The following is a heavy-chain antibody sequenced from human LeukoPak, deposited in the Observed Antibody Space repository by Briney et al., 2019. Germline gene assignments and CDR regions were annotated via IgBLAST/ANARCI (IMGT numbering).Heavy chain of an antibody. D-gene: IGHD1-26*01. CDR3: ARDGRRGSYGDAFDL. CDR1: GGSFSGYY. J-gene: IGHJ3*01. Sequence: PSETLSLTCAVYGGSFSGYYWSWIRQPAGKGLEWIGRTTIRGSTNYNPSLKSRVTISVDTSKNQFSLKLSSVTAADTAVYYCARDGRRGSYGDAFDLWGQGTKVTVSS. CDR2: TTIRGST. V-gene: IGHV4-4*07.